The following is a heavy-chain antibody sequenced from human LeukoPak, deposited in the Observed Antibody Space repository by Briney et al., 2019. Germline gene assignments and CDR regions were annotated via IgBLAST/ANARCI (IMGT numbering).Heavy chain of an antibody. Sequence: ASVKVSCKASGYIFTGYYIHWIRQAPGQGLEWMGRINPKSGATNYAQKFQGRVTMTRDTSTSTAYMELSRLKFDDTGVYYCASERLGYNWFDPWGQGTLVTVSS. D-gene: IGHD3-16*01. J-gene: IGHJ5*02. V-gene: IGHV1-2*05. CDR2: INPKSGAT. CDR1: GYIFTGYY. CDR3: ASERLGYNWFDP.